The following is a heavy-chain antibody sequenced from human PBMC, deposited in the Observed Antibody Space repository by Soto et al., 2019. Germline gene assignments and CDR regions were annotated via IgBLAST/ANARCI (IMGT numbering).Heavy chain of an antibody. V-gene: IGHV1-3*04. J-gene: IGHJ4*02. D-gene: IGHD6-13*01. CDR3: ARGSSWSYFDY. Sequence: QVQLVQSGAEVKKPGASVKVSCKASGYTFTSYAIHWVRQAPGQRLEWMGWINTAKDNTKYSQKFQGRVTITRDTSASIVYMELSSLRSEDTAVYYCARGSSWSYFDYWGQGTLVPVSS. CDR1: GYTFTSYA. CDR2: INTAKDNT.